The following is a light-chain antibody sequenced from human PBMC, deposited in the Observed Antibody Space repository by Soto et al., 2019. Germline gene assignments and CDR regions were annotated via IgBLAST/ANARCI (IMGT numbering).Light chain of an antibody. Sequence: QSALTQPPSASGSPGQSVTISCTGTSSDVGGSNYVSWYQQHPGKAPKFIIYDVNKRPSGVPDRFSGSKSGNTASLTVSGLQAEDEADYYCCSYVGSDTYVFGTGTKLTGL. CDR1: SSDVGGSNY. CDR3: CSYVGSDTYV. J-gene: IGLJ1*01. V-gene: IGLV2-8*01. CDR2: DVN.